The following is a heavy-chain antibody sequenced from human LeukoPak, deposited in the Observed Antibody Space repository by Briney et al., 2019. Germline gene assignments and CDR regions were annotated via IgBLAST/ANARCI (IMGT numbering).Heavy chain of an antibody. D-gene: IGHD1-14*01. CDR1: GGSISRGDYS. CDR3: ARVTNTGLIDY. CDR2: IYYSGST. J-gene: IGHJ4*02. Sequence: SETLSLTCTVSGGSISRGDYSWSWIRQHPGKGLEWIGYIYYSGSTYYNPSLKSRVTISVDTSKNQFSPKLSSVTAADSAVYYCARVTNTGLIDYWGQGTLVTVSS. V-gene: IGHV4-31*03.